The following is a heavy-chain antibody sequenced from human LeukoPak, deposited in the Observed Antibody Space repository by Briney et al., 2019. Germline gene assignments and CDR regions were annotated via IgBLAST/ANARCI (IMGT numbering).Heavy chain of an antibody. CDR1: GFTFSSYW. CDR3: AKDQYSSGWYYFDY. D-gene: IGHD6-19*01. Sequence: GGSLRLSCAASGFTFSSYWMNWARQAPGKGLEWVSAISGSGGSTYYADSVKGRFTISRDNSKNTLYLQMNSLRAEDTAVYYCAKDQYSSGWYYFDYWGQGTLVTVSS. V-gene: IGHV3-23*01. J-gene: IGHJ4*02. CDR2: ISGSGGST.